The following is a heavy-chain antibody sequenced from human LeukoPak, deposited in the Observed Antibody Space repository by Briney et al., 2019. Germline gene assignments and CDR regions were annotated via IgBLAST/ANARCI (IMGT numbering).Heavy chain of an antibody. CDR2: IYYSGST. V-gene: IGHV4-39*01. CDR1: GGSISSSSYY. Sequence: SETLSLTCTVSGGSISSSSYYWGWIRQPPGKGLEWIGSIYYSGSTYYNPSLKSRVTISVDTSRNQFSLKLSSVTAADTAVYYCARRALGHYYDSSGYWAGDFDYWGQGTLVTVSS. CDR3: ARRALGHYYDSSGYWAGDFDY. D-gene: IGHD3-22*01. J-gene: IGHJ4*02.